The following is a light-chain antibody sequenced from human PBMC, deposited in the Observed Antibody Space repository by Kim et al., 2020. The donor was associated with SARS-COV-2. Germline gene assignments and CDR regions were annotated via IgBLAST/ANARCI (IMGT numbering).Light chain of an antibody. CDR3: AAWDDSLTVVL. Sequence: GQRVVISCSGGSSNLGRNYFYWYQQLPGTAPKLLMSRNNQRPSGVPDRFSGSKSGTSASLAISGLRSEDEADYYCAAWDDSLTVVLFGGGTQLTVL. CDR1: SSNLGRNY. V-gene: IGLV1-47*01. CDR2: RNN. J-gene: IGLJ2*01.